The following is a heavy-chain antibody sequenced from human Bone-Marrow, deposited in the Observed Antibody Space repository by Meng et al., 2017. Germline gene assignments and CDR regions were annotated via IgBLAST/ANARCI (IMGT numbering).Heavy chain of an antibody. CDR1: GYTFTSYG. J-gene: IGHJ6*02. CDR2: ISAYNGNT. CDR3: ARGYFNYGATGEYYGMDV. D-gene: IGHD4-17*01. V-gene: IGHV1-18*01. Sequence: ASVTVSCMASGYTFTSYGISWVRQAPGQGLEWMGWISAYNGNTNYAQKHQGRVTMTTDTSTSTAYMELRSLRSDDTDVYYCARGYFNYGATGEYYGMDVWGQGTTVTVSS.